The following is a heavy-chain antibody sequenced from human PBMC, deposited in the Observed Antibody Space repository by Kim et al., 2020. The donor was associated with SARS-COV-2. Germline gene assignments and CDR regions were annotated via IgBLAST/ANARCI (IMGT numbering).Heavy chain of an antibody. Sequence: GGSLRLSCAASGFTFSSYGMHWVRQAPGKGLEWVAVIWYDGSNKYYADSVKGRFTISRDNSKNTLYLQMNSLRAEDTAVYYCARDSSTAKRRFDYYFDYWGQGTLVTVSS. V-gene: IGHV3-33*08. CDR1: GFTFSSYG. J-gene: IGHJ4*02. D-gene: IGHD2-21*02. CDR2: IWYDGSNK. CDR3: ARDSSTAKRRFDYYFDY.